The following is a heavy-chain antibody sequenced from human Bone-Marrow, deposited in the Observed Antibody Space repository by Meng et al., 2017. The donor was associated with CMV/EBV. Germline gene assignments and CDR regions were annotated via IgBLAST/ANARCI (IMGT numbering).Heavy chain of an antibody. V-gene: IGHV1-8*01. D-gene: IGHD6-19*01. J-gene: IGHJ4*02. Sequence: QVQLVQSGAEGKKPGGSSQVSFKASGYTFTSYDINSVRQAAGQGLEWMGWMNPNSGNTDYAQKFQGRVTMTRNISKSTAYMDLSSLRSEDTAVYYCATGVADFEYWGQGTLVTVSS. CDR2: MNPNSGNT. CDR3: ATGVADFEY. CDR1: GYTFTSYD.